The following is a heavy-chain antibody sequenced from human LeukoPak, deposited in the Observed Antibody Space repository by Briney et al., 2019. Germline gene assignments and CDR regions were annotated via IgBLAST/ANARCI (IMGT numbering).Heavy chain of an antibody. V-gene: IGHV3-53*01. CDR1: GFTVSSNY. CDR2: IYSGGST. Sequence: GSLRLSCAASGFTVSSNYMSWVRQAPGKGLEWVSVIYSGGSTYYADSVKGRFTISRDNSKNTLYLQMNSLRAEDTAVYYCAKDDRSYYWANFDHWGQGTLVSVST. D-gene: IGHD1-26*01. CDR3: AKDDRSYYWANFDH. J-gene: IGHJ4*02.